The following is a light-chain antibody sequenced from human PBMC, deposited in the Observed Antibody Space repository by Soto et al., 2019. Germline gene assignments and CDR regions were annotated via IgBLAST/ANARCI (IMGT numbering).Light chain of an antibody. CDR3: QQSYGTPLT. J-gene: IGKJ4*01. V-gene: IGKV1-39*01. CDR2: AAS. Sequence: GDRVTITCRASQSISNYLNWYQHKPGKVPKLLIYAASSLQRGVPTRFSGSGSGTHFTLTINSLQPEDFATYYCQQSYGTPLTFGGGTKIEIK. CDR1: QSISNY.